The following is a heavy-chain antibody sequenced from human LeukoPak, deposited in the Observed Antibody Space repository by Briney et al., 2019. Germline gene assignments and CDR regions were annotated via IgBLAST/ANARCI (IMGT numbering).Heavy chain of an antibody. CDR2: INPNSGGT. V-gene: IGHV1-2*02. D-gene: IGHD2-21*01. Sequence: ASVKVSCKASGYTFIGYYMHWVRQAPGQGLGWMGWINPNSGGTNYAQKFQGRVTMTRDTSISTAYMELSRLRSDDTAVYYCAREVVIANWFDPWGQGTLVTVSS. CDR1: GYTFIGYY. J-gene: IGHJ5*02. CDR3: AREVVIANWFDP.